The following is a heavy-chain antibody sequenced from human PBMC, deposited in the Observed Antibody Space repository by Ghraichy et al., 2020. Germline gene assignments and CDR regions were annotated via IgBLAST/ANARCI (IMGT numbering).Heavy chain of an antibody. CDR1: GGSFSGYY. D-gene: IGHD2-2*01. Sequence: SETLSLTCAVYGGSFSGYYWSWIRQPPGKGLEWIGEINHSGSTNYNPSLKSRVTISVDTSKNQFSLKLSSVTAADTAVYYCARKGYPYCSSTSCPWNFWGQGTLVTVSS. CDR3: ARKGYPYCSSTSCPWNF. J-gene: IGHJ4*02. V-gene: IGHV4-34*01. CDR2: INHSGST.